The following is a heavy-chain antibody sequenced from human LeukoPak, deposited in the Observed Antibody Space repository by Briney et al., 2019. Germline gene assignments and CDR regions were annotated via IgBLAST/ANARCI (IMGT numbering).Heavy chain of an antibody. D-gene: IGHD1-26*01. J-gene: IGHJ5*02. CDR3: ARDRSLFWFDP. CDR1: GGSISSGGYY. Sequence: SETLSLTCTVSGGSISSGGYYWSWIRQHPGKGLEWIGYIYYSGSTNYNPSLKSRVTISVDTSKNQFSLKLSSVTAADTAVYYCARDRSLFWFDPWGQGTLVTVSS. V-gene: IGHV4-61*08. CDR2: IYYSGST.